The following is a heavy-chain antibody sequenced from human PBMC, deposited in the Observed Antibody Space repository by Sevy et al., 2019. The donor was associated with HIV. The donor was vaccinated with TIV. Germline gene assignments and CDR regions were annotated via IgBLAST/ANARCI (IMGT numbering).Heavy chain of an antibody. V-gene: IGHV3-23*01. CDR2: IRISGGNT. Sequence: GGSLRLSCAASGFTFSNYAMSWVRQAPGKGLEWVSSIRISGGNTYYADSVKGRFTISRDNSKNTLYLQMNSLGAEDTAVYYCAKEWTQLSDWYGELDYWGQGSLVTVSS. CDR1: GFTFSNYA. CDR3: AKEWTQLSDWYGELDY. D-gene: IGHD6-19*01. J-gene: IGHJ4*02.